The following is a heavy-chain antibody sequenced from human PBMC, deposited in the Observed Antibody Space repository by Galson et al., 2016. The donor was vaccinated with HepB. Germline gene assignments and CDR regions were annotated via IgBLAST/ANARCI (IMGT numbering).Heavy chain of an antibody. CDR2: ISSSSPYM. Sequence: SLRLSCAASGFTFRTFSMNWVRQAPGKGLEWVASISSSSPYMYYADSVKGRFTISRDDSKNTVHLQMNSLRVEETAMYFCASAPTITTIWGSWGQGTLVTVSS. D-gene: IGHD5-24*01. J-gene: IGHJ5*02. V-gene: IGHV3-21*04. CDR1: GFTFRTFS. CDR3: ASAPTITTIWGS.